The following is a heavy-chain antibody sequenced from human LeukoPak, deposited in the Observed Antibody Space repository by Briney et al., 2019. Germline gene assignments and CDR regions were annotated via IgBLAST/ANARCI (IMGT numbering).Heavy chain of an antibody. J-gene: IGHJ4*02. V-gene: IGHV4-61*01. D-gene: IGHD3-10*01. CDR2: IYYSVST. CDR3: ARYGSGSYRQFDY. CDR1: GGSVNTNSHY. Sequence: SETLSLTCAVSGGSVNTNSHYWSWIRQPPGGGLEWIGYIYYSVSTNYNPSLKSRVTISGDTSKNQFSLKLTSVTAADTAVYYCARYGSGSYRQFDYWGQGTLVTVSS.